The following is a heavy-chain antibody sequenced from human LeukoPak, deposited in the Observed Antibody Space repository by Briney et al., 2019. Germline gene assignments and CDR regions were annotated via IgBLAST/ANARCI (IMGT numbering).Heavy chain of an antibody. CDR1: GFTFSSYA. CDR3: ARVRFPYGDYGPFDY. Sequence: PGRSLRLSCAASGFTFSSYAMHWVRQAPGKGLEWVAVISYDGSNKYYADSVKGRFTISRDNSKNTLYLQMNSLRAEDTAVYYCARVRFPYGDYGPFDYWGQGTLVTVFS. V-gene: IGHV3-30*04. D-gene: IGHD4-17*01. CDR2: ISYDGSNK. J-gene: IGHJ4*02.